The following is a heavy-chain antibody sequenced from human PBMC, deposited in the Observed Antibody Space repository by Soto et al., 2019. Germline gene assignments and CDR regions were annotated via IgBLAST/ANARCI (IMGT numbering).Heavy chain of an antibody. D-gene: IGHD2-15*01. CDR3: ARCSRNSCYSYGVDV. J-gene: IGHJ6*02. Sequence: EVQLVESGGGLVQPGGSLRLSCAASGFTFSNCGMNWVRQTPGKGLEWVSYISDSGATKHYAVSVKGRFTISRDNGKDSLYLQMNSLRDEDTAVYFCARCSRNSCYSYGVDVWGQGATVTVSS. V-gene: IGHV3-48*02. CDR2: ISDSGATK. CDR1: GFTFSNCG.